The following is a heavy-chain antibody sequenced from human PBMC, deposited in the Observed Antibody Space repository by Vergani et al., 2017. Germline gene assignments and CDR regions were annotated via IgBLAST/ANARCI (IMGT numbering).Heavy chain of an antibody. CDR1: GGSISSSSYY. D-gene: IGHD1-26*01. V-gene: IGHV4-39*07. CDR3: ARAGGRIKAFDI. CDR2: IYYSGST. Sequence: QLQLQESGPGLVKPSETLSLTCTVSGGSISSSSYYWGWIRQPPGKGLEWIGSIYYSGSTYYNPSLKSRVTISVDTSKNQFSLKLSSVTAADTAVYYCARAGGRIKAFDIWGQGTMVTVSS. J-gene: IGHJ3*02.